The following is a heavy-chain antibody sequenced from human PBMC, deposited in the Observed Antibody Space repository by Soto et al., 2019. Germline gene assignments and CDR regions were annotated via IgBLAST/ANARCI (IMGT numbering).Heavy chain of an antibody. Sequence: PGGSLRLSCAASGFTFSSYAMSWVRQAPGEGLEWVSVISGSGGSTYYADSVKGRFTISRDNSKNTLYLQMNSLRVEDTAVYYCAKAKISLEWFPNWFDPWGQGTLVTVSS. CDR3: AKAKISLEWFPNWFDP. J-gene: IGHJ5*02. CDR1: GFTFSSYA. D-gene: IGHD3-3*01. CDR2: ISGSGGST. V-gene: IGHV3-23*01.